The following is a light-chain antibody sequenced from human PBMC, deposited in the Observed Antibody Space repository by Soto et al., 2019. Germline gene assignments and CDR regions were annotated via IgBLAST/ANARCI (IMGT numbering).Light chain of an antibody. CDR3: QQRSNWPLT. CDR2: DAS. V-gene: IGKV3-11*01. J-gene: IGKJ4*01. Sequence: IVMTQSPAALSVYPGERATFSCRASQSVSSYLAWYQQKPGQAPRLLIYDASNRATGIPARFSGSGSGTDFTLTISSLEPEDFAVYHCQQRSNWPLTFGGGTKVDIK. CDR1: QSVSSY.